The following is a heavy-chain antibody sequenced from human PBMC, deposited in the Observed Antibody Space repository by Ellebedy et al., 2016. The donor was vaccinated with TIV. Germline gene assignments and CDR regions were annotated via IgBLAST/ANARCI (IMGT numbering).Heavy chain of an antibody. D-gene: IGHD5-12*01. Sequence: GESLKISCAASGFTFSSYWMHWVRQAPGKGLVWVSGISWNSGSIGYADSVKGRFTISRDNSKNTLYLQMNSLRAEDTAVYYCAKLWWLRSNDYWGQGTLVTVSS. V-gene: IGHV3-74*01. CDR3: AKLWWLRSNDY. CDR2: ISWNSGSI. CDR1: GFTFSSYW. J-gene: IGHJ4*02.